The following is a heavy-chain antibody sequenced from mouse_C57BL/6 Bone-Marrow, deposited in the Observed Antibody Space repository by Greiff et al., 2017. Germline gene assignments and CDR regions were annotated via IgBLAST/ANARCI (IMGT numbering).Heavy chain of an antibody. D-gene: IGHD3-1*01. V-gene: IGHV1-64*01. CDR1: GYTFTSYW. CDR2: IHPNSGST. CDR3: AKGSANRAVIVDY. Sequence: QVQLQQPGAELVKPGASVKLSCKASGYTFTSYWMHWVKQRPGQGLEWIGMIHPNSGSTKYNEKFKSKATLTVDKSSSTAYMQLSSLTSEDSAVYYGAKGSANRAVIVDYWGQGTSVTVSS. J-gene: IGHJ4*01.